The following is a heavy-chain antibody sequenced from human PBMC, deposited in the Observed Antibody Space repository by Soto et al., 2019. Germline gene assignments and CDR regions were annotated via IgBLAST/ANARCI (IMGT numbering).Heavy chain of an antibody. CDR3: AVLDCSRVYCSFDF. CDR1: GECISSTDW. J-gene: IGHJ4*02. D-gene: IGHD2-21*01. CDR2: IDYSGRT. V-gene: IGHV4-4*02. Sequence: SETLPLTCVVSGECISSTDWWNCVRQSQRKSLEWIWEIDYSGRTRYNPSLKSRVTLSADKSENHFSLSLRSVTAADTAGYYCAVLDCSRVYCSFDFWRQATLVTFSS.